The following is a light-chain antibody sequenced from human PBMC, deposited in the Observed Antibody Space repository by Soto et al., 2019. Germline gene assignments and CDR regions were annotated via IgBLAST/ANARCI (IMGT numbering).Light chain of an antibody. CDR2: AAS. CDR3: QQSYSTPYT. CDR1: QSISSY. Sequence: DIQMTQSPSSLSASVGERVTITCRASQSISSYLNWYQQKPGKAPKLLIYAASSLQSGVPSRFSGSGSGTDFTLTISSXQPEDFATYYCQQSYSTPYTFGQGTKVDIK. J-gene: IGKJ2*01. V-gene: IGKV1-39*01.